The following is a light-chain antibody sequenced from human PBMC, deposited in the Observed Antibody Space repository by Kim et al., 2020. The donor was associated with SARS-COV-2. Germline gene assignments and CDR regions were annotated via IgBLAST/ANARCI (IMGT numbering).Light chain of an antibody. CDR1: SLGSYY. CDR2: GKN. CDR3: NSRGSNDNVL. J-gene: IGLJ2*01. Sequence: VALGQTVRITCQGDSLGSYYATRYQQKPGQAPIVVIYGKNNRPSGIPDRFSGSSSGDTASLTITGTQAGDEADYYCNSRGSNDNVLFGGGTQLTVL. V-gene: IGLV3-19*01.